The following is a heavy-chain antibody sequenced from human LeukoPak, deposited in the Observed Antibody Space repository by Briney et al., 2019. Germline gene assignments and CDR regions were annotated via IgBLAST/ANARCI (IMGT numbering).Heavy chain of an antibody. Sequence: SETLSLTCTVSGASISGGGYYWRWIRQHPGKGLEWIGFIDDSGKTHCIPSLRSRVSMSVDTSKKQFSLRLNSVTAADTAVYYCARDQGGYDSSAFDFWGQGILVIISS. V-gene: IGHV4-31*03. CDR1: GASISGGGYY. CDR2: IDDSGKT. CDR3: ARDQGGYDSSAFDF. D-gene: IGHD3-22*01. J-gene: IGHJ4*02.